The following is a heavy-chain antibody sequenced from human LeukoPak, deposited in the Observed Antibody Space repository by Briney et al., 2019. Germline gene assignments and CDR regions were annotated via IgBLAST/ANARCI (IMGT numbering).Heavy chain of an antibody. CDR3: ARAGGGYCSSTSCSADWFDP. Sequence: SETLSLTCTVSGGSISSDSWTWIRQPAGKGLEWIGRLYTSGSTNRGSIKHKPSLKSRVAMSVDTSKNQFSLKLSSVTAADTAVYYCARAGGGYCSSTSCSADWFDPWGQGILVTVSP. V-gene: IGHV4-4*07. D-gene: IGHD2-2*01. CDR2: LYTSGST. J-gene: IGHJ5*02. CDR1: GGSISSDS.